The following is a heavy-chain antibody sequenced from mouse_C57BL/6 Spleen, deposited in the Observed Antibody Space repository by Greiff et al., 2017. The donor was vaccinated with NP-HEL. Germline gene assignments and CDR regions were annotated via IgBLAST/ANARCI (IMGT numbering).Heavy chain of an antibody. CDR3: AKANWVPYYAMDY. D-gene: IGHD4-1*01. V-gene: IGHV2-5*01. CDR2: IWRGGST. CDR1: GFSLTSYG. Sequence: VKLQESGPGLVQPSQSLSITCTVSGFSLTSYGVHWVRQSPGKGLEWLGVIWRGGSTDYNAAFMSRLSITKDNSKSQVFFKMNSLQADDTAIYYCAKANWVPYYAMDYWGQGTSVTVSS. J-gene: IGHJ4*01.